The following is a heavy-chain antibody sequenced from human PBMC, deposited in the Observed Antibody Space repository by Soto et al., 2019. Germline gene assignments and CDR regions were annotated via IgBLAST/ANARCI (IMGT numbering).Heavy chain of an antibody. CDR1: GGSISSSSYY. Sequence: SETLSLTCTVSGGSISSSSYYWGWIRQPPGKGLEWIGSIYYSGSTYYNPSLKSRVTISVDTSKNQFSLKLSSVTAADTAVYYCARHVIAGGYDILTGYYRDYYYMDVWGKGTTVTVSS. J-gene: IGHJ6*03. D-gene: IGHD3-9*01. CDR3: ARHVIAGGYDILTGYYRDYYYMDV. V-gene: IGHV4-39*01. CDR2: IYYSGST.